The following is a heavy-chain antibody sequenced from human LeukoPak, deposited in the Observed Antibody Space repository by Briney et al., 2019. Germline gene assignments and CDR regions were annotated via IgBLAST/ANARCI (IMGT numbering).Heavy chain of an antibody. J-gene: IGHJ4*02. D-gene: IGHD3/OR15-3a*01. CDR3: ARRTGYYDGFDY. CDR1: GGSISSYY. V-gene: IGHV4-59*01. CDR2: IYYSGST. Sequence: LETLSLTCTVSGGSISSYYWSWIRQPPGEGLEWIGYIYYSGSTNYNPSLKSRVTISVDTSKNQFSLKVSSVTAADTAVYYCARRTGYYDGFDYWGQGTLVTVSS.